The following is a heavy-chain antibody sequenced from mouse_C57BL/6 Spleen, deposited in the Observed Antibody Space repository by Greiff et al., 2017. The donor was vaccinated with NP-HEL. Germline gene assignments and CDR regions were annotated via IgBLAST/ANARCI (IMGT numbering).Heavy chain of an antibody. CDR2: INPSNGGT. Sequence: QVQLQQPGAELVKPGASVKLSCKASGYTFTSYWMHWVKQRPGQGLEWIGNINPSNGGTNYNEKFKSKATLTVDKSSSTAYMQLSSLTSEDSAVYYCARSTDYYGSSYVDWYFDVWGTGTTVTVSS. CDR1: GYTFTSYW. D-gene: IGHD1-1*01. CDR3: ARSTDYYGSSYVDWYFDV. J-gene: IGHJ1*03. V-gene: IGHV1-53*01.